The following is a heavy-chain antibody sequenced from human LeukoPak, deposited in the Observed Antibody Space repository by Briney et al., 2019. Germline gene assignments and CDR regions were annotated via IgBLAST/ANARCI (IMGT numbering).Heavy chain of an antibody. Sequence: GGSLRLSCTASGFTFGTYSMNWVRQAPGKGLEWVSYIGSSGDTIYNADSLKGRFTISRDNAKDSLYLQMNNLRAEDTAVYYCARYDYSNSYLDYWGQGTLVTVSS. D-gene: IGHD4-11*01. CDR3: ARYDYSNSYLDY. CDR1: GFTFGTYS. V-gene: IGHV3-48*04. J-gene: IGHJ4*02. CDR2: IGSSGDTI.